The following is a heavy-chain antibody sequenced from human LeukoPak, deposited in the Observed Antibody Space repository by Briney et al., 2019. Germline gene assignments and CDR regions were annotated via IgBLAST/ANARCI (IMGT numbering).Heavy chain of an antibody. CDR1: GYTFTGYY. D-gene: IGHD3-16*01. Sequence: ASVKVSCKASGYTFTGYYMHWVRQAPGQGLEWMGWINPNSGGTNYAQKFQGRVTMTRDTSISTAYMELSRLRSDDTAVYYCARARRNTGWGSHYYYYMDVWGKGTTVTVSS. CDR3: ARARRNTGWGSHYYYYMDV. CDR2: INPNSGGT. J-gene: IGHJ6*03. V-gene: IGHV1-2*02.